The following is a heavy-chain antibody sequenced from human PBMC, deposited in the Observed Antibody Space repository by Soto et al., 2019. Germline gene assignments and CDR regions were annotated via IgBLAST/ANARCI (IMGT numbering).Heavy chain of an antibody. D-gene: IGHD3-10*01. CDR1: GGSISSGGYY. CDR2: IYYSGST. V-gene: IGHV4-31*03. CDR3: ARVQGRLWFGESEPDY. J-gene: IGHJ4*02. Sequence: SETLSLTCTVSGGSISSGGYYWSWIRQHPGKGLEWIGYIYYSGSTYYNPSLKSRVTISVDTSKNQFSLKLSSVTAADTAVYYCARVQGRLWFGESEPDYWGQGTLVTVSS.